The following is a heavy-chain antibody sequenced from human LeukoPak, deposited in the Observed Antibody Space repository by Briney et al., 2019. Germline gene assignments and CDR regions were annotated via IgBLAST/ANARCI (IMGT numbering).Heavy chain of an antibody. CDR1: GGSISSYY. Sequence: PSETLSLTCTVSGGSISSYYWSWIRQPPGKGLEWIGYIYYSGSTNYNPSLKSRVTISVDTSKNQFSLKLSSVTAADTAVYYCASLTVIKGYYYYYMDVWGKGTTVTVSS. D-gene: IGHD4-17*01. CDR2: IYYSGST. CDR3: ASLTVIKGYYYYYMDV. V-gene: IGHV4-59*01. J-gene: IGHJ6*03.